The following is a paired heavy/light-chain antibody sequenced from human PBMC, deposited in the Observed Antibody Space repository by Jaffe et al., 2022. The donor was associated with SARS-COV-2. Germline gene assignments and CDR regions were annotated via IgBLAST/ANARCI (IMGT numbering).Light chain of an antibody. CDR3: AAWDDSPNGWV. V-gene: IGLV1-44*01. Sequence: QSVLTQPPSASGTPGQRVTISCSGSSSNIGSNTVNWYQQLPGTAPKLLIYSNNQRPSGVPDRFSGSKSGTSASLAISGLQSEDEADYYCAAWDDSPNGWVFGGGTKLTVL. J-gene: IGLJ3*02. CDR2: SNN. CDR1: SSNIGSNT.
Heavy chain of an antibody. CDR2: ISPYNGNT. CDR1: GYTLTNYG. Sequence: QVQLVQSGAEVKKPGASVKVSCKASGYTLTNYGISWVRQAPGQGLEWMGWISPYNGNTNYPQKLQGRVTMTTDTSTSTAYMELRSLRSDDTAVYYCAREAGAAGGISWFDPWGQGTLVTVSS. D-gene: IGHD6-13*01. J-gene: IGHJ5*02. CDR3: AREAGAAGGISWFDP. V-gene: IGHV1-18*01.